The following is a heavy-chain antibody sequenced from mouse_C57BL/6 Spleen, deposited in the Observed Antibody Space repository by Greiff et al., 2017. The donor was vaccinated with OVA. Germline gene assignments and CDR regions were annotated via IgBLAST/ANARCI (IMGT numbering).Heavy chain of an antibody. CDR3: ASYSNVYYCDY. CDR1: GYTFTSYW. D-gene: IGHD2-5*01. J-gene: IGHJ2*01. Sequence: VQLQQSGAELVRPGTSVKLSCKASGYTFTSYWMHWVKQRPGQGLEWIGVIDPSDSYTNYNQKFKGKATLTVDTSSSTAYMQLSSLTSEDSAVYYCASYSNVYYCDYWGQGTTLTVSS. CDR2: IDPSDSYT. V-gene: IGHV1-59*01.